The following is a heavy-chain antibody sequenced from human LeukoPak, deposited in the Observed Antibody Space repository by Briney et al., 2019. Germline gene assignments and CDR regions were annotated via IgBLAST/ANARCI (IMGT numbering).Heavy chain of an antibody. CDR1: GFTVSSNY. J-gene: IGHJ4*02. D-gene: IGHD5-24*01. CDR3: ARGAGYNYPYYFDY. CDR2: IYGGGNI. V-gene: IGHV3-53*01. Sequence: GGSLRLSCAASGFTVSSNYMNWVRQAPGKGLVWVSVIYGGGNIYYADSVKGRFTISRDNSKNTLYLQMNCLRAEDTAAYYCARGAGYNYPYYFDYWGQGTLVSVSS.